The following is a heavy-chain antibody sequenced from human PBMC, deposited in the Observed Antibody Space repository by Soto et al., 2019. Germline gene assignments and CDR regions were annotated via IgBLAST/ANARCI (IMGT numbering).Heavy chain of an antibody. CDR3: AHRPRGYASYFDF. CDR2: IFWDDDK. D-gene: IGHD5-12*01. Sequence: QITLKESGPTLMKPTQTLTLTCTFSGFSLSTRGVGVAWIRQPPGKALEWLALIFWDDDKWYNPSLKSRLTITEDTAKNQVVLIMTIMDPGDTATYFCAHRPRGYASYFDFWGPGTLVTVSS. V-gene: IGHV2-5*02. J-gene: IGHJ4*02. CDR1: GFSLSTRGVG.